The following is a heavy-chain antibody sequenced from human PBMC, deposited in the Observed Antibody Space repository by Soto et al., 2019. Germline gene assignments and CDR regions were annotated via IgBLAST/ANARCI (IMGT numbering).Heavy chain of an antibody. V-gene: IGHV1-69*06. CDR1: GGTFSSYA. D-gene: IGHD4-17*01. CDR2: IIPIFGTA. CDR3: AREKIRPSNYGDYYYYGMDV. J-gene: IGHJ6*02. Sequence: QVQLVQSGAEVKKPGSSVKVSCKASGGTFSSYAISWVRQAPGQGLEWMGGIIPIFGTANYAQKFQGRVTITADKSTSTAYTELSSLRSEDTAVYYCAREKIRPSNYGDYYYYGMDVWGQGTTVTVSS.